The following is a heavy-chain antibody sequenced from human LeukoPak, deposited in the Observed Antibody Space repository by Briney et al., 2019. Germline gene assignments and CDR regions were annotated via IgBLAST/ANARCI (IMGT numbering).Heavy chain of an antibody. J-gene: IGHJ3*02. CDR3: ARVSLDYYENFHAFDI. CDR2: INPKSGGT. CDR1: GYSFNVYY. D-gene: IGHD3-16*01. Sequence: EASVKVSCKASGYSFNVYYIHWVRQAPGQGLEWMGWINPKSGGTKYAQKFQGRVTMTRDRPITTAYMELSRLRFDDTAVYYCARVSLDYYENFHAFDIWGQGTTLTVSS. V-gene: IGHV1-2*02.